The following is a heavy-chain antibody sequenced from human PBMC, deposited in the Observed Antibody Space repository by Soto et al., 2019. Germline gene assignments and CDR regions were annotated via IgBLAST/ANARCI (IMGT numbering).Heavy chain of an antibody. J-gene: IGHJ4*02. CDR2: INPNSGGT. CDR3: ARRKGDYYDSSGYHYYFDY. CDR1: GYTFTDYD. Sequence: GASVKVSGKGSGYTFTDYDVHWVLQAPGQGLEWMGWINPNSGGTKSAQKFQGRVTMTRDTSISTAYMELSRLRSDDTAVYYCARRKGDYYDSSGYHYYFDYWGQGTLVTVSS. V-gene: IGHV1-2*02. D-gene: IGHD3-22*01.